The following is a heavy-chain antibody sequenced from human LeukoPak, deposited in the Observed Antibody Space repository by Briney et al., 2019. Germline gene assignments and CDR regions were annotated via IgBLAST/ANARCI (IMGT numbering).Heavy chain of an antibody. D-gene: IGHD1-26*01. CDR1: GFTFSSYA. J-gene: IGHJ4*02. CDR2: ISGGGDTT. CDR3: AKDLVGATSTSYFDY. Sequence: GGSLRLSCAASGFTFSSYAMSWVRLAPGKGLEWVSGISGGGDTTYYADSVKGRFTISRDNSKSTLYLQMNSLRAEDTAVYYCAKDLVGATSTSYFDYWGQGTLVTVSS. V-gene: IGHV3-23*01.